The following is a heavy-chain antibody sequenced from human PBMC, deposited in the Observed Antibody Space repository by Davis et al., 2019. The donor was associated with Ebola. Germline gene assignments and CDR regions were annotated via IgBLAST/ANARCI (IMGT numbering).Heavy chain of an antibody. J-gene: IGHJ5*02. D-gene: IGHD4-23*01. CDR1: GFTFSTYS. Sequence: GSLRLSCAASGFTFSTYSMSWIRQSPGKGLEWIAYIYYSGSTSYNPSLKSRVTISVDTSENQFSLRLTSVTAADTALYYCARHTSYGGKTWFDPWGQGTLVTVSS. CDR2: IYYSGST. CDR3: ARHTSYGGKTWFDP. V-gene: IGHV4-59*08.